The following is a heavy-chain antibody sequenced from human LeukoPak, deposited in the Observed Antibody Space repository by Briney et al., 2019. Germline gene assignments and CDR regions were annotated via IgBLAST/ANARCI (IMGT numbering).Heavy chain of an antibody. J-gene: IGHJ5*02. Sequence: ASVKVSCKASGYTFTSYDINRVRQATGQGLEWMGWMNPNSGNTGYAQKFQGRVTMTRNTSISTAYMELSSLRSEDTAVYYCARGPTDSKRITIFGVVIASAVASINWLDPWGQGTLVTVSS. D-gene: IGHD3-3*01. V-gene: IGHV1-8*01. CDR1: GYTFTSYD. CDR3: ARGPTDSKRITIFGVVIASAVASINWLDP. CDR2: MNPNSGNT.